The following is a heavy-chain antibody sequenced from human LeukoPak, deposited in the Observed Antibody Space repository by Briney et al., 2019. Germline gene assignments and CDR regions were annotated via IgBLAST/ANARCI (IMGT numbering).Heavy chain of an antibody. J-gene: IGHJ3*02. CDR2: ISAYNGNT. Sequence: GESLKISCKGSGYNFPSYWIGWVRQAPGQGLEWMGWISAYNGNTNYAQKLQGRVTMTTDTSTSTAYMELRSLRSDDTAVYYCARQAFDIWGQGTMVTVSS. CDR1: GYNFPSYW. V-gene: IGHV1-18*04. CDR3: ARQAFDI.